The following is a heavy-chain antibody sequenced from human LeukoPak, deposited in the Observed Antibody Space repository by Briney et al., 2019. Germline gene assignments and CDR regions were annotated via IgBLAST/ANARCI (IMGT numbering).Heavy chain of an antibody. CDR3: AKDGLGHSSGWYSNWFDP. CDR2: IQYDGSNK. D-gene: IGHD6-19*01. V-gene: IGHV3-30*02. CDR1: GFFFRSYG. Sequence: GGSLRLFCEASGFFFRSYGLHWVRQAPGKGLEWVAFIQYDGSNKYYADSVKGRFTISRDNSKNTLFLQMNSLRAEDTAVYYCAKDGLGHSSGWYSNWFDPWGQGTLVTVSS. J-gene: IGHJ5*02.